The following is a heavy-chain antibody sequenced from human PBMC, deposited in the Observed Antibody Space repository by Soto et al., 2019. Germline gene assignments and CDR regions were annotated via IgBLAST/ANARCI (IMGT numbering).Heavy chain of an antibody. CDR3: ARTRNGGVADSFDS. CDR2: ISRDGSYI. J-gene: IGHJ5*01. V-gene: IGHV3-30*04. Sequence: GGSLRLSCTASGFTFSRHAIHWVRLTPGRGLEWVLAISRDGSYIYYTDSVKGRFTVSRDNSKNTVFVQMNRLIPDDTALYFCARTRNGGVADSFDSWGQGTRVTVSS. CDR1: GFTFSRHA. D-gene: IGHD3-3*01.